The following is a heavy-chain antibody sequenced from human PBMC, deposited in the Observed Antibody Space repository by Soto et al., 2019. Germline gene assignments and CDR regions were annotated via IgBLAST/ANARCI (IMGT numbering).Heavy chain of an antibody. J-gene: IGHJ4*02. CDR2: MNPHSGNT. Sequence: QVQLVQSGAEVTRPGASVKVSCKASGYTFNSFDINWVRQATGQGPEWMGWMNPHSGNTGYAQKFQGRVTMTSDTSTDTAYMELSSLRSEDTAIYYCARGLPYCASASCYNYWGQGTLVTVSS. D-gene: IGHD2-2*02. CDR3: ARGLPYCASASCYNY. CDR1: GYTFNSFD. V-gene: IGHV1-8*01.